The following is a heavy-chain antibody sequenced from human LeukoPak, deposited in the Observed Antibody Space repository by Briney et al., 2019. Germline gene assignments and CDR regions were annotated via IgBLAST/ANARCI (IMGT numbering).Heavy chain of an antibody. CDR1: GGSIDSTNW. J-gene: IGHJ4*02. V-gene: IGHV4/OR15-8*01. CDR2: IHHDGRI. CDR3: ARSHDHLWGNYPDY. D-gene: IGHD3-16*02. Sequence: ASETLSLTCDVSGGSIDSTNWWNWVRQPPGKGMEWIGEIHHDGRINYNPSLKSRVTLSVDKSKNQFSLRLNSVTAADTAMYYCARSHDHLWGNYPDYWGQGTLVTVSS.